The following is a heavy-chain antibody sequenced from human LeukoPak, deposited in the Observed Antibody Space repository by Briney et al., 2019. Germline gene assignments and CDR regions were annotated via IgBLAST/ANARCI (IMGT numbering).Heavy chain of an antibody. J-gene: IGHJ5*02. D-gene: IGHD3-10*01. CDR3: ARAYYYGSGSYYGP. V-gene: IGHV3-11*01. Sequence: GGSLRLSCAASGFTFSDYYMGWIRQAPGKGLEWVSYISSSGSTIYYADSVKGRFTISRDNAKNSLYLQMNSLRAEDTAVYYCARAYYYGSGSYYGPWGQGTLVTVSS. CDR2: ISSSGSTI. CDR1: GFTFSDYY.